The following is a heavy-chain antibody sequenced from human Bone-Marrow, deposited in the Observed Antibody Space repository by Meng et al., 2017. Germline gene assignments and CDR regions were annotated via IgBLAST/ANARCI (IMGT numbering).Heavy chain of an antibody. CDR1: GFTFSSYA. V-gene: IGHV3-30*01. CDR3: ARDRVDY. Sequence: HVRLVESGGGVVQTGGALRHSCAASGFTFSSYAMHWGRQAPGKGLGWVAVISYDGSNKYYADSVKGRFTISRDNSKNTLYLQMNSLRAEDTAVYYCARDRVDYWGQGTLVTVAS. CDR2: ISYDGSNK. J-gene: IGHJ4*02.